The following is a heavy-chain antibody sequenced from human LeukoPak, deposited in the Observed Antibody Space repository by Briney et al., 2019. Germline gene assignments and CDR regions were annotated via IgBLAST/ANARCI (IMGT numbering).Heavy chain of an antibody. CDR3: TREIRYFDWFQADY. Sequence: GGSLRLSCTTSGFTFGDYSMSWFRQAPGKGLEWVGFIRSKGYGGTAEYAASAKGRFTISRDDSNSIAYLRMDSLKTEDTAVYYCTREIRYFDWFQADYWGQGTLVTVSS. J-gene: IGHJ4*02. CDR1: GFTFGDYS. V-gene: IGHV3-49*03. CDR2: IRSKGYGGTA. D-gene: IGHD3-9*01.